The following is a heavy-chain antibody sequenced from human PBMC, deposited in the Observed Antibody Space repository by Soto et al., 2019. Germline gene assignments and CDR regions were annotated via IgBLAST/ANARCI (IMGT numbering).Heavy chain of an antibody. CDR1: GFTFSSYG. CDR3: AKDVGLGLEYYFDY. CDR2: ISYDGSNK. J-gene: IGHJ4*02. V-gene: IGHV3-30*18. D-gene: IGHD7-27*01. Sequence: GGSLRLSCAASGFTFSSYGMHWVRQAPGKGLEWVAVISYDGSNKYYADSVKGRFTISRDNSKNTLYLQMNSLRAEDTAVYYCAKDVGLGLEYYFDYWGQGALVTVSS.